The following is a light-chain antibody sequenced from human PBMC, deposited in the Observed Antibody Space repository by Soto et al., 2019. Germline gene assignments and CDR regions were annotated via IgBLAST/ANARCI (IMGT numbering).Light chain of an antibody. J-gene: IGLJ3*02. Sequence: QSALTQHASVSGSPGQSITISCTGTSSDIGSNNYVSWFQQRPGKAPTLIIYEVSNRPSGVSTHFSGSKSGNTASLTISGLLPEDEAEYYCSSYTTTTRLFGGGTKVTVL. CDR2: EVS. CDR3: SSYTTTTRL. CDR1: SSDIGSNNY. V-gene: IGLV2-14*01.